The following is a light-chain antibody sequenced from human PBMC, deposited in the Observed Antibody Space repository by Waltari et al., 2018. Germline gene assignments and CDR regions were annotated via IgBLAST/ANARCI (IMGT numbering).Light chain of an antibody. CDR2: KAS. J-gene: IGKJ3*01. CDR3: MQGTHWPPT. CDR1: QSLVHADGNIY. Sequence: DVVMTQSPLSLAVSLGQPASISSRSGQSLVHADGNIYLSWFHQRPGQSPRRLIYKASNRDSGVPDRFSGSGSATEFTLEINRVEAEDVGVFYCMQGTHWPPTFGPGTKVEVK. V-gene: IGKV2-30*02.